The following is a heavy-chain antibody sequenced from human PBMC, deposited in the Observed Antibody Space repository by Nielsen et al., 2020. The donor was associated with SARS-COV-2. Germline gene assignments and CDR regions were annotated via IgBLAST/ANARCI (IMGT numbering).Heavy chain of an antibody. V-gene: IGHV6-1*01. Sequence: WIRQSPSRGLEWLGRTFYRSKWFNDYAISVKSRITISPDTSKNQFSLQLNSVTAADTAVYYCARDSSMVRGVIEYNWFDPWGQGTLVTVSS. J-gene: IGHJ5*02. CDR3: ARDSSMVRGVIEYNWFDP. D-gene: IGHD3-10*01. CDR2: TFYRSKWFN.